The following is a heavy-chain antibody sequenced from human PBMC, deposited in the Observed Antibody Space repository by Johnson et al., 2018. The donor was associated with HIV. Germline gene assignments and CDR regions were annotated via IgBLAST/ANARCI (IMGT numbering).Heavy chain of an antibody. CDR3: ARPLGPPLWHDAFDI. D-gene: IGHD3-16*01. Sequence: MLLVESGGGVVKPGGSLRLSCAASEFIFSSYSMHWVRQAPGKGLEWVANIKQDGSEKYYVDSVKGRFTISRDNSKNTLYLQMNSLRAEDTAVYYCARPLGPPLWHDAFDIWGQGTMVTVSS. CDR2: IKQDGSEK. CDR1: EFIFSSYS. V-gene: IGHV3-7*01. J-gene: IGHJ3*02.